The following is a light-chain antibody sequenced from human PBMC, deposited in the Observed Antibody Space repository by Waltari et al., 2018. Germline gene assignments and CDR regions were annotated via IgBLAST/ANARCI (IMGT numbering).Light chain of an antibody. J-gene: IGLJ3*02. Sequence: SALTQPASVSGAPGQSITISCTGISNDVGGYNYVSWYQQHPGKAPKLIIYDVNNRPSGISYRFSGSKSGDTASLTISGLQPEDEAEYYCSSCASTIPLGVFGGGTKLTVL. CDR2: DVN. CDR1: SNDVGGYNY. V-gene: IGLV2-14*01. CDR3: SSCASTIPLGV.